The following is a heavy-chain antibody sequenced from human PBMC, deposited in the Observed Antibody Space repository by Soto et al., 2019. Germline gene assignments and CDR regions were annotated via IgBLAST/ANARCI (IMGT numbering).Heavy chain of an antibody. CDR1: GFAFDDYV. CDR2: ITWNGGTI. J-gene: IGHJ5*02. V-gene: IGHV3-9*01. CDR3: AKGGSAALIAPSGWDNWFDP. Sequence: GGSVRLSCAASGFAFDDYVMHWVRQPPGRGLEWVSGITWNGGTIRYVDSVKGRFTISRDNAENSLYLQMNSLRPEDTAVYYCAKGGSAALIAPSGWDNWFDPWGQGTQVTVSS. D-gene: IGHD6-19*01.